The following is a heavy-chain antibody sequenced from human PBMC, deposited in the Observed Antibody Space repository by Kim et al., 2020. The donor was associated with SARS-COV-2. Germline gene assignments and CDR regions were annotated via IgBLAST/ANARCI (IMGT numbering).Heavy chain of an antibody. CDR2: YGGKT. J-gene: IGHJ3*02. CDR3: TRNSFNI. V-gene: IGHV3-49*02. Sequence: YGGKTEYAASVKGRFTISRDDSKSIAYLQMNSLKTDDTAVYYCTRNSFNIWGQGTMVTVSS.